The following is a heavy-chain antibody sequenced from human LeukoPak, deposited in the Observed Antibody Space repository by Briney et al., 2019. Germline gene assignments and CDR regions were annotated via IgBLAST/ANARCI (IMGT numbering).Heavy chain of an antibody. J-gene: IGHJ4*02. V-gene: IGHV4-59*01. CDR3: ARGKGYFDY. CDR1: GGSIRSYY. Sequence: SETLSLTCTVSGGSIRSYYWSWVRQPPGKGLEWIGFIYYSGSTNYNPTLKSRVTISADTSKNQFSLKLSSVTAADTAVYYCARGKGYFDYWGQGTLVTVSS. CDR2: IYYSGST.